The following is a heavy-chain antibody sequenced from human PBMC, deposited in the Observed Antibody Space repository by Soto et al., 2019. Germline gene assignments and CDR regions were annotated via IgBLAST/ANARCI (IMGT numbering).Heavy chain of an antibody. D-gene: IGHD3-22*01. CDR3: AREGSYYDSSGYCAY. V-gene: IGHV3-30-3*01. CDR1: GFTFSNYA. J-gene: IGHJ4*02. Sequence: GGSLRLSCAASGFTFSNYAMHWVRQAPGKGLEWVAVISYDGSNKYYADSVKGRFTISRDNSKNTLYLQMNSLRAEDTAVYYCAREGSYYDSSGYCAYWGQGTLVTVSS. CDR2: ISYDGSNK.